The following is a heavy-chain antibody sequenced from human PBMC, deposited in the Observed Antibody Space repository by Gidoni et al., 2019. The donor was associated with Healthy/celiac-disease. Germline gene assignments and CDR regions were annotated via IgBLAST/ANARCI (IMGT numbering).Heavy chain of an antibody. CDR1: GFTFSNAW. V-gene: IGHV3-15*01. CDR3: TTDGYYYDSSGYYSFDY. J-gene: IGHJ4*02. D-gene: IGHD3-22*01. Sequence: EVQLVESGGGLVKPGGSLRLSCAASGFTFSNAWMSWVRQAPGKGLEWVGRNKSKTDGGTTDYAAPVKGRFTISRDDSKNTLYLQMNSLKTEDTAVYYCTTDGYYYDSSGYYSFDYWGQGTLVTVSS. CDR2: NKSKTDGGTT.